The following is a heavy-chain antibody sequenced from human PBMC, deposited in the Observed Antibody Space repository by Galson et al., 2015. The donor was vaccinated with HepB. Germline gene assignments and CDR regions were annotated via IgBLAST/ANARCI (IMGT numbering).Heavy chain of an antibody. CDR3: ARDPTLYSYGYDVGAFDI. CDR1: GYTFTSYG. D-gene: IGHD5-18*01. V-gene: IGHV1-18*04. J-gene: IGHJ3*02. Sequence: SVKVSCKASGYTFTSYGISWVRQAPGQGLEWMGWISAYNGNTNYAQKLQGRVTMTTDTSTSTAYMELRSLRSDDTAVYYCARDPTLYSYGYDVGAFDIWGQGTMVTVSS. CDR2: ISAYNGNT.